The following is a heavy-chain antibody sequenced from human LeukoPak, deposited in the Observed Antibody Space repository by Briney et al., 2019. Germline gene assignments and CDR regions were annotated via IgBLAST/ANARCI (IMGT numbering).Heavy chain of an antibody. CDR2: ISSSSSYI. CDR1: GFTFSSYS. CDR3: ARADRTGLDY. Sequence: PGGSLRLSCAASGFTFSSYSMNWVRQAPGKGLEWVSSISSSSSYIYYADSVKGRFIISRDNAKNSLYLQMNSLRAEDTAVYYCARADRTGLDYWGQGTLVTVSS. J-gene: IGHJ4*02. V-gene: IGHV3-21*01. D-gene: IGHD1-14*01.